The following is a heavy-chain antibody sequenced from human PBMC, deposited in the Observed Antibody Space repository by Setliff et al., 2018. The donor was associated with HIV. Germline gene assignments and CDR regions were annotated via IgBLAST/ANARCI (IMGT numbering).Heavy chain of an antibody. J-gene: IGHJ6*03. CDR2: IYKSGSA. V-gene: IGHV4-59*08. Sequence: SETLSLTCRVSGGSISSYHWSWIRQPPGKGLEWIGRIYKSGSANYSPSLKGRVTISADTSKNQFSLKLSSVTAADTAVYYCARHGAYEAYYDYMDVWGKGTTVTVSS. D-gene: IGHD5-12*01. CDR1: GGSISSYH. CDR3: ARHGAYEAYYDYMDV.